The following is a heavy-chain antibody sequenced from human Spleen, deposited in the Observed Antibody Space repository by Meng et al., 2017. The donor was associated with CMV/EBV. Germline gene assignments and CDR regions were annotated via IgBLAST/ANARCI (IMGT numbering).Heavy chain of an antibody. CDR3: ARWGDTSYYYYGLDV. CDR2: INANSAGT. CDR1: GYTFTGYY. D-gene: IGHD3-16*01. V-gene: IGHV1-2*02. Sequence: ASVKVSCKASGYTFTGYYMHWVRQAPGQGLKWMGWINANSAGTNYAQKFQGRVTMTRDTSSSTLYMELSRLRSDNTAVYYCARWGDTSYYYYGLDVWGQGTTVTVSS. J-gene: IGHJ6*02.